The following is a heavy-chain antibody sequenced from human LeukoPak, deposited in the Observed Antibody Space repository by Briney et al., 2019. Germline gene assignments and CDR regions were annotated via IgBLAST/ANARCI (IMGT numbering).Heavy chain of an antibody. CDR3: TRGGAYKPFDY. Sequence: SSETLSLTCAVSGYSISSGYYWGWIRQPPGKGLQWIGSIYHSGSTYYNPSLKSRVTISVDTSKNQLSLKLSSVTAAGTAVYYCTRGGAYKPFDYWGQGTLVTVSS. CDR2: IYHSGST. D-gene: IGHD5-24*01. V-gene: IGHV4-38-2*01. CDR1: GYSISSGYY. J-gene: IGHJ4*02.